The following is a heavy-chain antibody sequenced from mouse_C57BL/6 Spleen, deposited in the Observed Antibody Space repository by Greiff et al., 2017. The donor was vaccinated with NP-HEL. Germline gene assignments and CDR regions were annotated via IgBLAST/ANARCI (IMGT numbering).Heavy chain of an antibody. Sequence: EVQLVESGGGLVKPGGSLKLSCAASGFTFSDYGMHWVRQAPEKGLEWVAYISSGSSTIYYADTVKGRFTISRDNAKNTLFLQMTSLRSEDTAMYYCAREGSGDWYFDVWGTGTTVTVSS. J-gene: IGHJ1*03. CDR1: GFTFSDYG. CDR3: AREGSGDWYFDV. D-gene: IGHD4-1*01. CDR2: ISSGSSTI. V-gene: IGHV5-17*01.